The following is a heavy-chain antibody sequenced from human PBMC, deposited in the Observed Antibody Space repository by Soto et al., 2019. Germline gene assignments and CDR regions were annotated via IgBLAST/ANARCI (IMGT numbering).Heavy chain of an antibody. CDR3: ARARYDSSGYYYFDY. Sequence: SETLSLTCTVSGGSISGYYWSWIRQPPGKGLEWIGYIYYSGSTIYNPSLKSRVTISVDTSKNQFSLKLSSVTAADTAVYYCARARYDSSGYYYFDYWGQGTLVTVSS. CDR2: IYYSGST. J-gene: IGHJ4*02. D-gene: IGHD3-22*01. V-gene: IGHV4-59*01. CDR1: GGSISGYY.